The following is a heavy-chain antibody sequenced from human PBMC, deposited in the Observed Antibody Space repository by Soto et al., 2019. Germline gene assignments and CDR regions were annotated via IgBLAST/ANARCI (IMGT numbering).Heavy chain of an antibody. Sequence: PSETLSLTCTVSGGTISSYYWSWIRQPPGKGLEWIGYIYYSGSTNYNPSLKSRVTISVDTSKNQFSLKLSSVTAADTAVYYCARRGYDFWSGYYTGGNSYYYYYMDVWGKGTTVTVS. CDR1: GGTISSYY. J-gene: IGHJ6*03. V-gene: IGHV4-59*08. CDR3: ARRGYDFWSGYYTGGNSYYYYYMDV. D-gene: IGHD3-3*01. CDR2: IYYSGST.